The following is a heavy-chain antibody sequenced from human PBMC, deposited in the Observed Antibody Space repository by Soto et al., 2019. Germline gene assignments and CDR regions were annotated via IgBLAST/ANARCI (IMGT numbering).Heavy chain of an antibody. J-gene: IGHJ4*02. D-gene: IGHD2-21*01. Sequence: QVQLVQSGAEVMKPGASVKVSCKASGYTFTNYHITWVRQAPGKGLEGMGRVSAHDGHTNYAQKFQGRVTMTTDTSTSTAYMELRSLRSDDTAVYYCARGDWYFDYWGQGTLVTVSS. CDR3: ARGDWYFDY. CDR1: GYTFTNYH. CDR2: VSAHDGHT. V-gene: IGHV1-18*01.